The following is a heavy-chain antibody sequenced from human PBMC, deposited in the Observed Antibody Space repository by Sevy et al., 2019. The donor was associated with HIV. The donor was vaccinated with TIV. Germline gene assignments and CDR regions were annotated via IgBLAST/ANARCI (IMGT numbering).Heavy chain of an antibody. Sequence: GESLKISCVASGFTFSDHYMEWVRQAPGKGLEWVGRTRNKADGYTTEYAASVKGRFTISREESKNSLYVQMNSLKAEDTAVYYCATHAGIAAAGRVFDYWGQGTLVTVSS. CDR3: ATHAGIAAAGRVFDY. CDR2: TRNKADGYTT. D-gene: IGHD6-13*01. V-gene: IGHV3-72*01. J-gene: IGHJ4*02. CDR1: GFTFSDHY.